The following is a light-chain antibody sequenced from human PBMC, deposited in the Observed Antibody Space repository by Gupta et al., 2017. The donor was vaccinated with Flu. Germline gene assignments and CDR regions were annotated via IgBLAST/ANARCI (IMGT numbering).Light chain of an antibody. CDR3: QVWDSSSDNWV. J-gene: IGLJ3*02. CDR2: DAS. V-gene: IGLV3-21*02. CDR1: NIGRRS. Sequence: SYVLTPTPSVSVAPGQTARITCGGNNIGRRSVHWYQQKPGQAPVLVVYDASDRPSGIPERFSGSNSENMAALTVSRAEAGDEADYYCQVWDSSSDNWVFGGGTKLTVL.